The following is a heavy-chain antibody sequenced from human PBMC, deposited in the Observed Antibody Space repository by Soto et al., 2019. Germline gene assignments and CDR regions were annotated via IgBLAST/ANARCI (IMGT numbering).Heavy chain of an antibody. CDR3: ARVYSGYDLYYYGMDV. CDR2: ISAYNGNT. D-gene: IGHD5-12*01. CDR1: GYTFTSYG. V-gene: IGHV1-18*04. Sequence: ASVKVSCKASGYTFTSYGISWVRQAPGRGLEWMGWISAYNGNTNYAQKLQGRVTMTTDTSTSTAYMELRSLRSDDTAVYYCARVYSGYDLYYYGMDVWGQGTTVTVSS. J-gene: IGHJ6*02.